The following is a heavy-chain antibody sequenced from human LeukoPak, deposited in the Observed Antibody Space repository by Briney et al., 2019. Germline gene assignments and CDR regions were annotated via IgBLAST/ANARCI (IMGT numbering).Heavy chain of an antibody. D-gene: IGHD4-17*01. Sequence: PGGSLRLSCAASGFTVSSNYMSWVRQAPGKGLEWVSVIYSGGSTYYADSVKGRFTISRDNSKNTLYLKMNSLRAEDTAVYYCARATTVTTPLDYWGQGTLVTVSS. V-gene: IGHV3-53*01. CDR3: ARATTVTTPLDY. J-gene: IGHJ4*02. CDR1: GFTVSSNY. CDR2: IYSGGST.